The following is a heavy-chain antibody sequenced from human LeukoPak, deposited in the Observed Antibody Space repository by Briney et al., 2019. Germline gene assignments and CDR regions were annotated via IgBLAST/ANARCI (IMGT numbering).Heavy chain of an antibody. Sequence: ASETLSLTCTVSGGSISSGSYYWNWIRQPAGKGLEWIGRIYTSGSTNYNPSLKSRITMSVDTSKNQFSLKVSSVTAADTAVYYCARENGLYSNHDYWGQGALVTVSS. CDR3: ARENGLYSNHDY. D-gene: IGHD6-13*01. CDR1: GGSISSGSYY. CDR2: IYTSGST. V-gene: IGHV4-61*02. J-gene: IGHJ4*02.